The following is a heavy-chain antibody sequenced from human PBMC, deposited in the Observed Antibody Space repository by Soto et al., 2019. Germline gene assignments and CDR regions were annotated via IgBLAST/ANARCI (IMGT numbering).Heavy chain of an antibody. CDR2: ISSSGSTM. D-gene: IGHD6-13*01. J-gene: IGHJ6*02. Sequence: RRLSCAASGFTFSDYYMSWIRQAPGKGLEWVSYISSSGSTMYYADSVKGRFTISRDNAKNSLYLQMNSLRAEDTAVYYCASSGVSSSWYEYYYYGMDVWGQGTTVTVSS. CDR1: GFTFSDYY. V-gene: IGHV3-11*01. CDR3: ASSGVSSSWYEYYYYGMDV.